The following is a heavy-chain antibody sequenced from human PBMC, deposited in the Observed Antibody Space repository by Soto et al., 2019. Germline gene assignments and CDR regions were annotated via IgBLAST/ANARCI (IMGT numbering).Heavy chain of an antibody. CDR2: MNPNSGNT. J-gene: IGHJ6*03. CDR3: ARGYPRGLLVVVPAAMQVYYYYMDV. Sequence: ASVKVSCKASGYTFTSYDINWVRQATGQGLEWMGWMNPNSGNTGYAQKFQGRVTMTRNTSISTAYMELSSLRSEDTAVYYCARGYPRGLLVVVPAAMQVYYYYMDVWGKGTTVTV. V-gene: IGHV1-8*01. CDR1: GYTFTSYD. D-gene: IGHD2-2*01.